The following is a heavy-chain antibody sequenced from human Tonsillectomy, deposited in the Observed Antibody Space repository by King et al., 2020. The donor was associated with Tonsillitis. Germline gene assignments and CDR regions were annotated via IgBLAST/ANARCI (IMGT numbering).Heavy chain of an antibody. D-gene: IGHD1-26*01. J-gene: IGHJ4*02. V-gene: IGHV4-31*03. CDR3: ARVFGLVGATSTYYFDY. CDR2: IYYSGST. Sequence: QLQESGPGLVKPSQTLSLTCTVSGGSISSGGYYWSWIRQHPGKGLEWIGYIYYSGSTYYNPSLKSRVTISVDTSKNQFSLKLGAVTAADTAVYYCARVFGLVGATSTYYFDYWGQGTLVTVSS. CDR1: GGSISSGGYY.